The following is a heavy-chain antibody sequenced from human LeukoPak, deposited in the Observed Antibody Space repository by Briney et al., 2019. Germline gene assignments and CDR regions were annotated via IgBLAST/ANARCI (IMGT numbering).Heavy chain of an antibody. CDR3: AVLYCSSTSCFDFDY. V-gene: IGHV1-3*01. CDR1: GYTFTSYA. CDR2: INAGNGNT. J-gene: IGHJ4*02. D-gene: IGHD2-2*01. Sequence: GASVKVSCKASGYTFTSYAMHWVRQAPGQRLEWMGWINAGNGNTKYSQKFQGRVIITRDTSASTAYMELSSLRSEDTAVYYCAVLYCSSTSCFDFDYWGQGTLVTVSS.